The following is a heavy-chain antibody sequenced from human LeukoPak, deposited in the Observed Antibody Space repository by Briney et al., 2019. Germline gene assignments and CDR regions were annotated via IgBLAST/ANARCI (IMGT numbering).Heavy chain of an antibody. J-gene: IGHJ4*02. D-gene: IGHD4-23*01. V-gene: IGHV4-34*01. CDR2: INQSGRT. CDR1: DGSFSGYY. CDR3: ARDGGTGDFDY. Sequence: SETLSLTCAVYDGSFSGYYWSWLRQPPGRGLEWIGEINQSGRTNYNPSLKSRVTISVDTSKNQFSLKLSSVTAADTAVYYCARDGGTGDFDYWGQGTLVTVSS.